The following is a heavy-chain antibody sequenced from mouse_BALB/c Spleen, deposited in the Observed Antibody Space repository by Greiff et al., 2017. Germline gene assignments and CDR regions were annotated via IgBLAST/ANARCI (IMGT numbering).Heavy chain of an antibody. CDR2: IYPGNVNT. J-gene: IGHJ3*01. D-gene: IGHD2-3*01. CDR3: ARSGFYDSWFAY. V-gene: IGHV1S56*01. CDR1: GYTFTSYY. Sequence: VKLMESGPELVKPGASVRISCKASGYTFTSYYIHWVKQRPGQGLEWIGWIYPGNVNTKYNEKFKGKATLTADKSSSTAYMQLSSLTSEDSAVYFCARSGFYDSWFAYWGQGTLVTVSA.